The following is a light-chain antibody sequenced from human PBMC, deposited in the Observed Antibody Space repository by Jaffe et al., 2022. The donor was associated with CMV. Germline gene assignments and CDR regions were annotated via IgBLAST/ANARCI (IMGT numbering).Light chain of an antibody. CDR1: QSVSGY. CDR2: DAS. V-gene: IGKV3-11*01. CDR3: QQYSKWPLT. Sequence: EIVLTQSPATLSLSPGERATLSCWASQSVSGYLSWYQQKPGQAPRLLIYDASNRATGIPARFSGSGSGTDFILTISSLEPEDFAIYYCQQYSKWPLTFGGGTKVEIK. J-gene: IGKJ4*01.